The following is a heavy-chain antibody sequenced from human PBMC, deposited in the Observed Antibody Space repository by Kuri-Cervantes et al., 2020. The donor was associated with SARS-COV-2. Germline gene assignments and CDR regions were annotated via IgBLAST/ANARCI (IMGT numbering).Heavy chain of an antibody. Sequence: GRSRRLSVAASGFTVSTNDMSWVRQATGKGLEWVSLIDSSGNTHYADSVKGRFTISRDNSKNTLYLQLNSLRVDDTAVYYCARGGSCNSGTCFDYWGQGTLATVSS. D-gene: IGHD2-15*01. CDR3: ARGGSCNSGTCFDY. CDR2: IDSSGNT. J-gene: IGHJ4*02. V-gene: IGHV3-53*01. CDR1: GFTVSTND.